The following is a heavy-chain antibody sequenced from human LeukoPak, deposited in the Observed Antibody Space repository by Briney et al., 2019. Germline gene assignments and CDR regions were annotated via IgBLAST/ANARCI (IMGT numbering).Heavy chain of an antibody. D-gene: IGHD4-17*01. CDR2: IKEDGNVI. CDR1: GFSFSSYW. J-gene: IGHJ4*02. CDR3: ARGTTVTTSYFDY. Sequence: GGSLRLSCAASGFSFSSYWMSWVRQAPGKGLEWVANIKEDGNVIHYLDSVKGRFTISRDNAKNSLYLQMNSLRAEDTAVYYCARGTTVTTSYFDYWGQGTLVTVSS. V-gene: IGHV3-7*01.